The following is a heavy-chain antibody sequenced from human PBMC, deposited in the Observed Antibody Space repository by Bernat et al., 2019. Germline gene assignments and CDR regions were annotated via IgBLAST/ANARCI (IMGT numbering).Heavy chain of an antibody. J-gene: IGHJ6*04. V-gene: IGHV3-7*04. CDR1: GFIFRNHW. CDR2: IKVDGSEK. CDR3: AGTRGVDV. Sequence: EVKLVESGGGLVQPGGSLRLSCAASGFIFRNHWMSWVRQAPGKGLEWVANIKVDGSEKYYVDSVKGRFTISRDNAKNSLFLQMNSLRAEDTAVYYCAGTRGVDVWGKGTTVTVSS. D-gene: IGHD3-10*01.